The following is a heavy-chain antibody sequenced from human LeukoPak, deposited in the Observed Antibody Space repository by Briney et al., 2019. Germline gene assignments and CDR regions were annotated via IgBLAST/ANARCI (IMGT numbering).Heavy chain of an antibody. Sequence: GESLKISCKGSGYSFTGFWIAWVRQMPGKGLEWMGIINPGDSDTRYSPSFQGQVTISADKSITTAYLQWSSLKASDTAMYYCARQEWLVTSQTEFDYWGQGTLVTVSS. CDR1: GYSFTGFW. CDR3: ARQEWLVTSQTEFDY. D-gene: IGHD6-19*01. V-gene: IGHV5-51*01. CDR2: INPGDSDT. J-gene: IGHJ4*02.